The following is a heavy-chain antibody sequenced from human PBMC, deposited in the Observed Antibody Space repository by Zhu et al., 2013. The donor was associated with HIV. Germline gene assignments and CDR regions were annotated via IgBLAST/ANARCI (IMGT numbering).Heavy chain of an antibody. Sequence: QVHLVQSGAEVKKPGSSVKVSCKGSGGNLSSYGFSWVRQAPGQGLEWMGGIIPIIGTANYAQKFQGRVTITADKSTSTAYMELSSLRSEDTAVYYCAREGGSYDPDAFDIWGQGTMVTVSS. J-gene: IGHJ3*02. CDR3: AREGGSYDPDAFDI. V-gene: IGHV1-69*06. CDR2: IIPIIGTA. D-gene: IGHD1-26*01. CDR1: GGNLSSYG.